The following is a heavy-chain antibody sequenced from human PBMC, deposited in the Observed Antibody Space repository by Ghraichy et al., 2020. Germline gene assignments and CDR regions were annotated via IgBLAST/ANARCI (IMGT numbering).Heavy chain of an antibody. CDR2: IYHSGST. V-gene: IGHV4-38-2*02. CDR3: ARNDYGDPMSTKVDY. D-gene: IGHD4-17*01. Sequence: SETLSLTCTVSGYSISSGYYWGWIRQPPGKGLEWIGSIYHSGSTYYNPSLKSRVTISVDTSKNQFSLKLSSVTAADTAVYYCARNDYGDPMSTKVDYWGQGTLVTVSS. CDR1: GYSISSGYY. J-gene: IGHJ4*02.